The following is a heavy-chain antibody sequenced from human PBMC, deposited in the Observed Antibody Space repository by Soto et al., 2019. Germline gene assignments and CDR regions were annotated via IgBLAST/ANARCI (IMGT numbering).Heavy chain of an antibody. Sequence: ASVKVSCKASGGTFSSYAISWVRQAPGQGLEWMGGIIPIFGTANYAQKFQGRVTITADKSTSTAYMELSSLRSEDTAVYYCARDLDDYVWGSYSVWGQGTLVTVS. CDR3: ARDLDDYVWGSYSV. CDR1: GGTFSSYA. J-gene: IGHJ4*02. V-gene: IGHV1-69*06. D-gene: IGHD3-16*01. CDR2: IIPIFGTA.